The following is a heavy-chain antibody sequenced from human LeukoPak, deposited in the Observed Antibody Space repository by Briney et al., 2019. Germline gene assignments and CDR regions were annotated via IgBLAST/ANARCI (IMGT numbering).Heavy chain of an antibody. V-gene: IGHV4-59*01. D-gene: IGHD3-22*01. CDR1: GGSIYSYY. Sequence: PSETLSLTCTVSGGSIYSYYWSWIRQPPEKGLEWIGYIYYTGSTSYNPSLKSRVTISVDTSKNQFSLKLSSVTAADTAVYYCARARYYDSSGYYAHFDYWGQGTLVTVSS. CDR3: ARARYYDSSGYYAHFDY. CDR2: IYYTGST. J-gene: IGHJ4*02.